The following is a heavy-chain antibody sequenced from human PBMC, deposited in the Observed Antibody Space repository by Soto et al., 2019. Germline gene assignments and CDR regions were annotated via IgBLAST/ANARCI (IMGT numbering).Heavy chain of an antibody. Sequence: AASVKVSCKASGYTFTSYDINWVRQATGQGLEWMGWMNPNSGNTGYAQKFQGRVTMTRNTSISTAYMELSSLRSEDTAVYYCARGKGHDTARWFDPCGQGTLVTVSS. V-gene: IGHV1-8*01. J-gene: IGHJ5*02. CDR3: ARGKGHDTARWFDP. CDR2: MNPNSGNT. CDR1: GYTFTSYD. D-gene: IGHD5-18*01.